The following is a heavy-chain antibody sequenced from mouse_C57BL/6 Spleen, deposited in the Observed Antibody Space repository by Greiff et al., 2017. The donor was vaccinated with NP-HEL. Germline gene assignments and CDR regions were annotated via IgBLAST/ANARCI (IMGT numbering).Heavy chain of an antibody. J-gene: IGHJ3*01. CDR3: ARNYGSSPFAY. D-gene: IGHD1-1*01. V-gene: IGHV5-17*01. CDR2: ISSASSTI. Sequence: EVMLVESGGGLVKPGGSLKLSCAASGFTFSDYGMHWVRQAPEKGLEWVAYISSASSTIYYADTVKGRFTISRDNAKNTLFLQMTSLRSEDTAMYYCARNYGSSPFAYWGQGTLVTVSA. CDR1: GFTFSDYG.